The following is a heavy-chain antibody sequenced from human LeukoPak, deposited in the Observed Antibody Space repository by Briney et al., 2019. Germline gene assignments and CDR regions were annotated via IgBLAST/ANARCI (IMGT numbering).Heavy chain of an antibody. D-gene: IGHD2-8*02. CDR1: GFTFTSNW. CDR3: TRDTWFIGN. J-gene: IGHJ4*02. Sequence: PGGSLRLSCAASGFTFTSNWMSWVRQAPGKGLEWVANIKQDGSDKYYVDSVKGRFTISRDNAKSSLYLQMNSLRDEDTAVYYCTRDTWFIGNWGQGTLVTVAS. V-gene: IGHV3-7*01. CDR2: IKQDGSDK.